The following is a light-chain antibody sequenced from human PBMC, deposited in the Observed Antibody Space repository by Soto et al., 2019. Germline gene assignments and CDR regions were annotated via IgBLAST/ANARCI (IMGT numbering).Light chain of an antibody. Sequence: DIQLTQSPSFLSASVEDRVTISCRASYDISSSLAWYQQEPGKPPKLLIYDSSTLQTGGPSRFTGSGSGRKFTLTISGLRFDDFATYFCQQLSHYPYTFGQGNKLEI. J-gene: IGKJ2*01. V-gene: IGKV1-9*01. CDR1: YDISSS. CDR3: QQLSHYPYT. CDR2: DSS.